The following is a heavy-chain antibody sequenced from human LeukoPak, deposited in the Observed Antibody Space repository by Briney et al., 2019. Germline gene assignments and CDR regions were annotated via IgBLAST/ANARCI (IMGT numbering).Heavy chain of an antibody. CDR1: GGSISSSSYY. D-gene: IGHD3-22*01. J-gene: IGHJ4*02. CDR2: IYYSGST. V-gene: IGHV4-39*07. Sequence: SETLSLTCTVSGGSISSSSYYWGWIRQPPGKGLEWIGSIYYSGSTYYNPSLKSRVTISVDTSKNQFSLKLSSVTAADTAVYYCARKIVVVMFFDYWGREPWSPSPQ. CDR3: ARKIVVVMFFDY.